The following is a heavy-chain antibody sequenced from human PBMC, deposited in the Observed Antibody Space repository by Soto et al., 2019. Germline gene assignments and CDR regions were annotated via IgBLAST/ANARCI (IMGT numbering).Heavy chain of an antibody. V-gene: IGHV1-18*01. CDR3: ARFPVREPACSGGSCHYYYYYYMDV. Sequence: QVQLVQSGAEVKKPGASVKVSCKASGYTFTSYGISWVRQAPGQGLEWMGWISAYNGNTNYAQKLQGRVTMTTDTSTSKAYLGLRSLRCDDPAVYYCARFPVREPACSGGSCHYYYYYYMDVWGKGTTVTVSS. CDR2: ISAYNGNT. CDR1: GYTFTSYG. D-gene: IGHD2-15*01. J-gene: IGHJ6*03.